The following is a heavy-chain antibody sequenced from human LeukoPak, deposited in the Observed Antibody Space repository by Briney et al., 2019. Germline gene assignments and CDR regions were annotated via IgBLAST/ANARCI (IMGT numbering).Heavy chain of an antibody. CDR1: GFTFSSYA. V-gene: IGHV3-30-3*01. CDR3: ARGKTFCFDY. J-gene: IGHJ4*02. Sequence: GRSLRLSCAASGFTFSSYAMHWVRQAPGKGLEWVAVISYDGSNKYYADSVKGRFTISRDNSKNTLYLQMNSLRAEDTAVYYCARGKTFCFDYWGQGTLVTVSS. CDR2: ISYDGSNK.